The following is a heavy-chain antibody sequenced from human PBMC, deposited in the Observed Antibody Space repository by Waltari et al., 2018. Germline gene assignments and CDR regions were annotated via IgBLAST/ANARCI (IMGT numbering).Heavy chain of an antibody. J-gene: IGHJ3*02. CDR3: ARGAYYDSSGSHSGAFDI. CDR2: IYSGGST. D-gene: IGHD3-22*01. V-gene: IGHV3-53*01. CDR1: GGSISSSSYY. Sequence: LQLQESGPGLVKPSETLSLTCTVSGGSISSSSYYWGWIRQPPGKGLEWVSVIYSGGSTYYADSVKGRFTISRDNSKNTLYLQMNSLRAEDTAVYYCARGAYYDSSGSHSGAFDIWGQGTMVTVSS.